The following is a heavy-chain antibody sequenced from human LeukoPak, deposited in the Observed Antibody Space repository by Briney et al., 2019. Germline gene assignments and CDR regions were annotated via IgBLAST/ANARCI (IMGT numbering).Heavy chain of an antibody. Sequence: GGSLRLACAASGFTFSNYGMAWFRQAPGKGLEWVSTINIRADETHYADSVNGRFTISRDNAKNSLYLQMSSLRADDTAVYYCARDQYEGICPDYWGQGALVTVSS. J-gene: IGHJ4*02. CDR3: ARDQYEGICPDY. V-gene: IGHV3-21*01. CDR2: INIRADET. CDR1: GFTFSNYG. D-gene: IGHD2/OR15-2a*01.